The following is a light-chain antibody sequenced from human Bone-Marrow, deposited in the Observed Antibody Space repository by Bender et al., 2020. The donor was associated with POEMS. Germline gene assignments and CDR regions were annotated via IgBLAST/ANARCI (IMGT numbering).Light chain of an antibody. CDR1: SSDVGRYNY. J-gene: IGLJ1*01. Sequence: QSALTQPRSVSGSPGQSVTISCTGTSSDVGRYNYVSWYQQHPGKAPKLLIYDVCWRPSGVPDRFSGSKSGNTASLTISGLQAEDEADYYCCSYAHIYVFGTGTTVTVL. CDR3: CSYAHIYV. V-gene: IGLV2-11*01. CDR2: DVC.